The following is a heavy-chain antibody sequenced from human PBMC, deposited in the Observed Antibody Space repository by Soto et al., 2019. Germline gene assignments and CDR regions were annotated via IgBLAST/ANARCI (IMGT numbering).Heavy chain of an antibody. D-gene: IGHD6-13*01. Sequence: ASVKVSCKVSGYTLTELSMHWVRQAPGKGLEWMGGFDPEDGETIYAQKFQGRVTMTEDTSTDTAYMELSSLRSEDTAVYYCATERSVNGADSSWYYFDYWGQEPWSPSPQ. V-gene: IGHV1-24*01. CDR3: ATERSVNGADSSWYYFDY. CDR2: FDPEDGET. CDR1: GYTLTELS. J-gene: IGHJ4*01.